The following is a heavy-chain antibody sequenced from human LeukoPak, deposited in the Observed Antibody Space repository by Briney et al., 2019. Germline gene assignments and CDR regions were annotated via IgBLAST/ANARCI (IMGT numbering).Heavy chain of an antibody. J-gene: IGHJ4*02. CDR1: GGSISSSSYY. CDR3: ARDGSGSYPY. V-gene: IGHV4-39*07. Sequence: SETLSLTCTVSGGSISSSSYYWGWIRQPPGRDLEWIASVYYSGFTYYNPSLRGRVTTSVDTSKNQFSLNLSSVTAADTAVYYCARDGSGSYPYWGQGNLITVSS. CDR2: VYYSGFT. D-gene: IGHD1-26*01.